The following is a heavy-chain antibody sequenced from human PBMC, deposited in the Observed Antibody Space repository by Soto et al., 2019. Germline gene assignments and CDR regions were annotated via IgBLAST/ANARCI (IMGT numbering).Heavy chain of an antibody. CDR3: ARTLDRADYYDSSGYYPDI. CDR1: GFTFSSYE. Sequence: PGGSLRLSCAASGFTFSSYEMNWVRQSPGKGLEWVSYISSSGSTIYYADSVKGRFTISRDNAKNSLYLQMNSLRAEDTAVYYCARTLDRADYYDSSGYYPDIWGQGTMVTVSS. CDR2: ISSSGSTI. J-gene: IGHJ3*02. D-gene: IGHD3-22*01. V-gene: IGHV3-48*03.